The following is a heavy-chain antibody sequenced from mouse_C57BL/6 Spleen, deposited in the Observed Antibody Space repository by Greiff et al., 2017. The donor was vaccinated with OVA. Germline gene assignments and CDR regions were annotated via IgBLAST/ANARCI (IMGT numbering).Heavy chain of an antibody. J-gene: IGHJ2*01. V-gene: IGHV1-7*01. Sequence: VQLQQSGAELAKPGASVKLSCKASGYTFTSYWMHWVKQRPGQGLEWIGYINPSSGYTKYNQKFKDKATLTADKSSSTAYLQLSSLPYEDSAVYYCASSPYSYGSNRDAVDYWGQGTTLTVSS. D-gene: IGHD1-1*01. CDR3: ASSPYSYGSNRDAVDY. CDR2: INPSSGYT. CDR1: GYTFTSYW.